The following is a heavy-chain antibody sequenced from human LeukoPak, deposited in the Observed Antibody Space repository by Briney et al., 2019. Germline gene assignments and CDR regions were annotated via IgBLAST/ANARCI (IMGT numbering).Heavy chain of an antibody. CDR2: IYYRGNT. CDR1: GGSITDTTYF. V-gene: IGHV4-39*01. Sequence: PSETLSLTCTVSGGSITDTTYFWGWIRQPPGKGLEWIGSIYYRGNTYYTPSLKSRVTSSVDTSKNQFSLKVISVTAADTAVYYCARRKVAAEIDYWGQGTLVTVSS. D-gene: IGHD6-25*01. CDR3: ARRKVAAEIDY. J-gene: IGHJ4*02.